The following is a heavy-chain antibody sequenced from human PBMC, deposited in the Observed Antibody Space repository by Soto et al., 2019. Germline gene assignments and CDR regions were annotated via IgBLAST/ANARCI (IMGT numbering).Heavy chain of an antibody. CDR3: ARDVSSGWYRNVGYYYGMDV. CDR1: GGSISSGGYS. V-gene: IGHV4-61*08. CDR2: IYYSGST. J-gene: IGHJ6*02. D-gene: IGHD6-19*01. Sequence: SETLSLTCAVSGGSISSGGYSWSWIRQPPGKGLEWIGYIYYSGSTNYNPSLKSRVTISVDTSKNQFSLKLSSVTAADTAVYYCARDVSSGWYRNVGYYYGMDVWGQGTTVTVSS.